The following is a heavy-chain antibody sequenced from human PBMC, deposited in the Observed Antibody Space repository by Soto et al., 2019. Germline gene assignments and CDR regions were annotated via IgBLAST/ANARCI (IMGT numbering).Heavy chain of an antibody. CDR2: IIPILGVA. CDR1: GDTFSNQT. J-gene: IGHJ6*03. V-gene: IGHV1-69*04. Sequence: QVQLVQSGAEVKKPGSSVKVSCKASGDTFSNQTISWGRQAPGQGLEWRERIIPILGVANYAQNYKGRVTITADKSTSTAYMELSSLRSADTAVYYCARVAEMGTVTKGYYYYMDVWGKGTTVTVSS. CDR3: ARVAEMGTVTKGYYYYMDV. D-gene: IGHD4-17*01.